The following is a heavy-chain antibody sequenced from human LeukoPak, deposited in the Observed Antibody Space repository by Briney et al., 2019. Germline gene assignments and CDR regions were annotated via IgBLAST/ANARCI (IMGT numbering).Heavy chain of an antibody. D-gene: IGHD3-22*01. J-gene: IGHJ4*02. V-gene: IGHV4-59*01. CDR2: IYYSGST. CDR1: GGSISSYY. Sequence: SETLSLTCTVSGGSISSYYWSWIRQPPGKGLEWIGYIYYSGSTNYNPPLKSRVTISVDTSKNQFSLKLSSVTAADTAVYYCASGVVITIFDYWGQGTLVTVSS. CDR3: ASGVVITIFDY.